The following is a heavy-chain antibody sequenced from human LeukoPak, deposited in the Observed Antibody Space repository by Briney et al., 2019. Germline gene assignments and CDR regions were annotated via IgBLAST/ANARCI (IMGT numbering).Heavy chain of an antibody. V-gene: IGHV4-38-2*01. D-gene: IGHD5-18*01. CDR2: ISHSGST. J-gene: IGHJ4*02. CDR3: ARVGGYSYGNYYFNY. Sequence: SETLSRTCAVSGYSISSGYYWGWIRQPPGKGLDWIGSISHSGSTYYNPSLRSRVTISIDTSKNQFSLRLNSVTATDTAVYYCARVGGYSYGNYYFNYWGQGTLVTVSS. CDR1: GYSISSGYY.